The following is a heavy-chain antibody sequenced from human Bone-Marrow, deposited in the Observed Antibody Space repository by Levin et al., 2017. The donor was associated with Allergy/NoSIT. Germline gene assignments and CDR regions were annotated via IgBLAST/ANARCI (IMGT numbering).Heavy chain of an antibody. CDR3: ARGWFLEWETNWFDH. CDR1: GYTFTNNG. Sequence: ASVKVSCKASGYTFTNNGIGWVRQAPGQGLEWMGWISAYNGNTKYPQKLQGRVTMTTDTSTRTAYMDLRDLRSDDTAVYYCARGWFLEWETNWFDHWGQGTLVTVSS. CDR2: ISAYNGNT. J-gene: IGHJ5*02. D-gene: IGHD3-3*01. V-gene: IGHV1-18*01.